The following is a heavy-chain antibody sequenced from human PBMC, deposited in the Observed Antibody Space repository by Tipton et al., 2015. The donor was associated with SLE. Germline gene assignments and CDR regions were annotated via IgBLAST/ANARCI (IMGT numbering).Heavy chain of an antibody. V-gene: IGHV3-23*01. J-gene: IGHJ6*03. D-gene: IGHD2-2*01. Sequence: SLRLSCAASGFTFSSYSMTWVRQAPGKALEWVSIISGGSDITNYADSVKGRFTISRDNSKNSLYLQMNSLRAEDTAVYYCARASKVVVPAASSYYYYYYMDVWGKGTTVTVSS. CDR2: ISGGSDIT. CDR1: GFTFSSYS. CDR3: ARASKVVVPAASSYYYYYYMDV.